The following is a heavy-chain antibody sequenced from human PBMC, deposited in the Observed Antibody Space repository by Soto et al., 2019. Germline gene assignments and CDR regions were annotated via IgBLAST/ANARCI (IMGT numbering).Heavy chain of an antibody. CDR2: IYYSGST. CDR3: ARVQGGGGAMVHNY. Sequence: SETLSLTCTVSGGSISSGDYYWSWIRQPPGKGLEWIGYIYYSGSTYYNPSLKSRVTISVDTSKNQFSLKLSSVTAADTAVYYWARVQGGGGAMVHNYWGQGTMVTSPQ. CDR1: GGSISSGDYY. J-gene: IGHJ4*02. V-gene: IGHV4-30-4*01. D-gene: IGHD5-18*01.